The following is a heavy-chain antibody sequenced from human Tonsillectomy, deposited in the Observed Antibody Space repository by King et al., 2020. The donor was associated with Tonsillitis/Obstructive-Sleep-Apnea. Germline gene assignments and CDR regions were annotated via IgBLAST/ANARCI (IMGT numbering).Heavy chain of an antibody. CDR1: GGTFSSYA. V-gene: IGHV1-69*01. CDR3: ARRGTAGNCSSTSCYPQDYYYYMDV. Sequence: QLVQSGAEVKKPGSSVKVSCKASGGTFSSYAISWVRQAPGQGLEWMGGIIPIFGTANYAQKFQGRVTITADESTSTAYMELSSLRSEDTAVYYCARRGTAGNCSSTSCYPQDYYYYMDVWGKGTTVTVSS. CDR2: IIPIFGTA. D-gene: IGHD2-2*01. J-gene: IGHJ6*03.